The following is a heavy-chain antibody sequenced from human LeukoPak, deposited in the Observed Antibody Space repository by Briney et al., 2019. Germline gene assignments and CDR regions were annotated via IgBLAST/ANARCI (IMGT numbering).Heavy chain of an antibody. J-gene: IGHJ4*02. CDR3: ARGLGRITIFGVVTYFDY. D-gene: IGHD3-3*01. CDR1: GGSFSGYY. CDR2: INHSGST. Sequence: PSETLSLTCAVYGGSFSGYYWSWIRQPPGKGLVWIGEINHSGSTNYNPSLKSRVTISVDTSKNQFSLKLSSVTAADTAVYYCARGLGRITIFGVVTYFDYWGQGTLVTVSS. V-gene: IGHV4-34*01.